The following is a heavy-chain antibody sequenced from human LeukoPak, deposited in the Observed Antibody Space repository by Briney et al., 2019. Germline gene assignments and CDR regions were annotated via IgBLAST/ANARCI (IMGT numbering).Heavy chain of an antibody. Sequence: SETLSLTCAVSGYSISSGYDWGWIRQPPGKGLEWIGSIYHSGSTYYNPSLKSRVTISVDTSKNQFSLKLSSVTAADTAVYYCARTKHYDILTGLDAFDIWGQGTMVTVSS. CDR2: IYHSGST. CDR1: GYSISSGYD. CDR3: ARTKHYDILTGLDAFDI. J-gene: IGHJ3*02. V-gene: IGHV4-38-2*01. D-gene: IGHD3-9*01.